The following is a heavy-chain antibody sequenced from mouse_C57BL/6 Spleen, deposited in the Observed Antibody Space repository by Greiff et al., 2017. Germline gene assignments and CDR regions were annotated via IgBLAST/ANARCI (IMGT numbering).Heavy chain of an antibody. CDR1: GFTFSDYG. V-gene: IGHV5-17*01. CDR2: ISSGSSTI. J-gene: IGHJ4*01. CDR3: ARRPYYYAMDY. Sequence: EVKLMESGGGLVKPGGSLKLSCAASGFTFSDYGMHWVRQAPEKGLEWVAYISSGSSTIYYADTVKGRFTISRDNAKNTLFLQMTSLRSEDTAMYYCARRPYYYAMDYWGQGTSVTVSS.